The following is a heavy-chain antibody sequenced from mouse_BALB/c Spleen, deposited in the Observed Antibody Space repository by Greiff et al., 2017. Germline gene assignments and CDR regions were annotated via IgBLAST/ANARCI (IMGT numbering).Heavy chain of an antibody. CDR3: ARHEDYYGSKIAY. V-gene: IGHV5-12-2*01. J-gene: IGHJ3*01. Sequence: DVMLVESGGGLVQPGGSLKLSCAASGFTFSSYTMSWVRQTPEKRLEWVAYISNGGGSTYYPDTVKGRFTISRDNAKNTLYLQMSSLKSEDTAMYYCARHEDYYGSKIAYWGQGTLVTVSA. CDR1: GFTFSSYT. D-gene: IGHD1-1*01. CDR2: ISNGGGST.